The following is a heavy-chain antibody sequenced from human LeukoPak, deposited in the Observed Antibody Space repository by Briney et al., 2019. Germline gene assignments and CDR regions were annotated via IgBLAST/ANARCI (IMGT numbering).Heavy chain of an antibody. V-gene: IGHV4-59*08. CDR1: GGSISSYY. Sequence: SETLSLTCTVSGGSISSYYWSWIRQPPGKGLEWIGYIYYSGSTNYNPSLKSRVTISIDTSKNQFSLKLSSVTAADTAVYYCARRVFKSYFDYWGQGTLVTVSS. D-gene: IGHD5/OR15-5a*01. J-gene: IGHJ4*02. CDR3: ARRVFKSYFDY. CDR2: IYYSGST.